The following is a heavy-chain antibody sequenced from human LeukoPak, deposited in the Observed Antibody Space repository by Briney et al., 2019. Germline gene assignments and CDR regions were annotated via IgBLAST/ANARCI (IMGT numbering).Heavy chain of an antibody. V-gene: IGHV3-33*07. J-gene: IGHJ4*02. CDR2: IWYDGSNK. CDR1: GFTFGKYW. Sequence: GGSLRLSCVASGFTFGKYWMSWVRQAPGKGLEWVAVIWYDGSNKYYADSVKGRFTISRDNSKNTLYLQMNSLRAEDTAVYYCARDYYDSSGYADYWGQGTLVTVSS. CDR3: ARDYYDSSGYADY. D-gene: IGHD3-22*01.